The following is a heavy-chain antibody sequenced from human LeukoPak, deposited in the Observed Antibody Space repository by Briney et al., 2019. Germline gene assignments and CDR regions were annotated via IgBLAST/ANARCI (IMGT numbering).Heavy chain of an antibody. CDR1: GYSFTRYW. CDR2: IDPGDSYT. Sequence: GEALMISCKGSGYSFTRYWISWVRQMPGKGLEGMGRIDPGDSYTNYSPSFQGHVTISADKSISTAYLQWSRLKASDTAMYYCARHYSSGSDFDYWGQGTLVTVSS. J-gene: IGHJ4*02. CDR3: ARHYSSGSDFDY. V-gene: IGHV5-10-1*01. D-gene: IGHD6-19*01.